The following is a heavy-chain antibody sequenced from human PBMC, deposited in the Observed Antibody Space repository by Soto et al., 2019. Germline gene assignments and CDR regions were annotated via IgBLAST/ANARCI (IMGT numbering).Heavy chain of an antibody. CDR3: ARVMLGGHSDY. J-gene: IGHJ4*02. CDR1: GDTFSTYT. Sequence: ASVKVSCKASGDTFSTYTITWVRQAPGQGLEWMGWMNPNSGNTGYAQKFQGRVTMTRNTSIRTAYIDLSSLSSDDTAVYYCARVMLGGHSDYWGQGTLVTVSS. D-gene: IGHD2-15*01. CDR2: MNPNSGNT. V-gene: IGHV1-8*01.